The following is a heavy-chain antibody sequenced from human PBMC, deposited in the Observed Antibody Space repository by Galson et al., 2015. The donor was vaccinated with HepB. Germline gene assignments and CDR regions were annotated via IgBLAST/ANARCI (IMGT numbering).Heavy chain of an antibody. CDR3: ARRDTIARAGRPIDR. J-gene: IGHJ4*02. D-gene: IGHD6-19*01. Sequence: ETLSLTCAVHGGSLSGYDWSWIRQPPGKGLEWIGEINQSGGANYNSSLKSRVTISVDTSKKQFSLTLSSVTAADTAVYFCARRDTIARAGRPIDRWGQGTLVTVSS. V-gene: IGHV4-34*01. CDR2: INQSGGA. CDR1: GGSLSGYD.